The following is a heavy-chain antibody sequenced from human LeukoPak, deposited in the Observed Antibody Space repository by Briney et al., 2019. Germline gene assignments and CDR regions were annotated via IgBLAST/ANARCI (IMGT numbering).Heavy chain of an antibody. CDR1: GFSFSNYG. Sequence: GGSLRLSCAASGFSFSNYGMSWVRQAPGKGLEWVSDISGSGSSKYYADSVKGRFTISRDNSKNTIYLQMNSLRAEDTAVYYCAKVGYSSSWGGYYFDYWGQGTLVTVSS. CDR3: AKVGYSSSWGGYYFDY. J-gene: IGHJ4*02. D-gene: IGHD6-13*01. V-gene: IGHV3-23*01. CDR2: ISGSGSSK.